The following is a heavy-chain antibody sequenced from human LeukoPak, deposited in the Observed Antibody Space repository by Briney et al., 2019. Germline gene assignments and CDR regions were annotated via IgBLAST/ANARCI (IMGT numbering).Heavy chain of an antibody. Sequence: GGSLRLSCAASGFTFSSYWMHWVRQAPGKGLVWVSRINTDGSSTSYADSVKGRFTISRDNSKNTVYLQMNSLRAEDTAVYYCARGKGATTVRGTNWFDSWGQGTLVTVSS. CDR1: GFTFSSYW. D-gene: IGHD4-11*01. J-gene: IGHJ5*01. V-gene: IGHV3-74*01. CDR3: ARGKGATTVRGTNWFDS. CDR2: INTDGSST.